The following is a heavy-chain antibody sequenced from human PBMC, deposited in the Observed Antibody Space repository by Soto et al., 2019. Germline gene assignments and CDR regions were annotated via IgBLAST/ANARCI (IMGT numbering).Heavy chain of an antibody. V-gene: IGHV1-18*01. CDR1: GYTFTSYG. D-gene: IGHD6-19*01. J-gene: IGHJ6*02. CDR2: ISAYNGNT. Sequence: ASVKVSCKASGYTFTSYGISWVRQAPGQGLEWMGWISAYNGNTNYAQKLQGRVTMTTDTSTSTAYMELRSLRSDDTAVYYCASDRLGSGLVKNYYGMDVWGQGSTVPVSS. CDR3: ASDRLGSGLVKNYYGMDV.